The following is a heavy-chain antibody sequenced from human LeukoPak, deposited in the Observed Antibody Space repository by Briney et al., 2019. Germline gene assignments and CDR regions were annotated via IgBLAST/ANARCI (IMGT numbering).Heavy chain of an antibody. V-gene: IGHV4-34*01. CDR1: GGSFSGYY. CDR2: INHSGST. CDR3: ARVPTYYDILTGYYRRGSWFDP. Sequence: SETLSLTCAVNGGSFSGYYWSWIRQPPGKGLEWIGEINHSGSTNYNPSLKSRVTISVDTSKNQFSLKLSSVTAADTAVYYCARVPTYYDILTGYYRRGSWFDPWGQGTLVTVSS. J-gene: IGHJ5*02. D-gene: IGHD3-9*01.